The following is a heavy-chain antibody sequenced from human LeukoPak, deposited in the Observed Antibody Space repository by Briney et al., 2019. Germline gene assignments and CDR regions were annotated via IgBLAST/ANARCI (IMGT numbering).Heavy chain of an antibody. J-gene: IGHJ3*02. Sequence: ASVKVSCKASGYTFTGYYMHWVRQAPGQGLEWMGRINPNSGGTNYAQKFQGRVTMTEDTSTDTAYMELSSLRSGDTAVYYCATVRVWQSDAFDIWGQGTVVTVSS. CDR1: GYTFTGYY. V-gene: IGHV1-2*06. D-gene: IGHD2-21*01. CDR2: INPNSGGT. CDR3: ATVRVWQSDAFDI.